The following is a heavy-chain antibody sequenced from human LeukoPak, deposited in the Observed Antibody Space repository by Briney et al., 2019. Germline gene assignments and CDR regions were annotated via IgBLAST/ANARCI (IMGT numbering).Heavy chain of an antibody. Sequence: GGSLRLSCAASGFTFSSYAMHWVRQAPGKGLEWVAVISYDGSNKYYADSVKGRLTISRDNSKNTLYLQMNSLRAEDTAVYYCARDWELRLLYAMDVWGQGTTVTVSS. V-gene: IGHV3-30-3*01. J-gene: IGHJ6*02. CDR2: ISYDGSNK. D-gene: IGHD1-7*01. CDR3: ARDWELRLLYAMDV. CDR1: GFTFSSYA.